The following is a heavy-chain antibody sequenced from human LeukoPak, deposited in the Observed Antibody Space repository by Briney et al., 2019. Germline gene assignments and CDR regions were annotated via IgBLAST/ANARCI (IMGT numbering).Heavy chain of an antibody. V-gene: IGHV3-49*04. CDR1: GVTFSDYA. CDR3: HLYDADGRQAF. CDR2: IRSKAYGGTT. J-gene: IGHJ4*02. Sequence: GGSLRLSCTESGVTFSDYAISWVRQAPGKGLEWVGFIRSKAYGGTTDYAASVKGRHTISRDDSKSIAYLEMNSLRIEDTAVYYCHLYDADGRQAFWGQGVLVTVSS. D-gene: IGHD3-16*01.